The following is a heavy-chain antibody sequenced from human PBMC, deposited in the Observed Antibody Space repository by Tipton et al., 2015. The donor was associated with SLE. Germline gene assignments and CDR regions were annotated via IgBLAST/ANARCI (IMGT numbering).Heavy chain of an antibody. Sequence: GSLRLSCAASGFTFSSYWLSWVRQAPGKGLEWVANINQDGSDKYYMDSVKGRFTISRDNAKNSLFLQLNSLRAAEGSAVYYCARERGGLGHKAGTFDIWGQGTMVTVSS. CDR1: GFTFSSYW. J-gene: IGHJ3*02. D-gene: IGHD7-27*01. CDR3: ARERGGLGHKAGTFDI. V-gene: IGHV3-7*01. CDR2: INQDGSDK.